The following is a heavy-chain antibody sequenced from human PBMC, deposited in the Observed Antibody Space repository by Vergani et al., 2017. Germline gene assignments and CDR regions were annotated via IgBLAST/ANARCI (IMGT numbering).Heavy chain of an antibody. V-gene: IGHV3-23*04. CDR1: GFPFSRYA. CDR2: LTASGAGI. CDR3: ARGNYYCSGTYVDP. D-gene: IGHD3-10*01. Sequence: VQLVESGGGVVQPGESLRLSCAASGFPFSRYAMSWVRQAPGKGLAWVSGLTASGAGISYADSVRGRFTISRDNSKNTLFLQMDSLRAEDTAVYYCARGNYYCSGTYVDPWGQGTLVTVSS. J-gene: IGHJ5*02.